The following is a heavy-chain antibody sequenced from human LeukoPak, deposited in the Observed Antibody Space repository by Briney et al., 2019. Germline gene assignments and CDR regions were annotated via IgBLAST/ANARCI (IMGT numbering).Heavy chain of an antibody. CDR3: ARGLTGGGFDY. CDR1: GGSFSGYY. J-gene: IGHJ4*02. CDR2: IYHSGST. Sequence: PSETLSLTCAVYGGSFSGYYWSWIRQPPGKGLEWIGEIYHSGSTNYNPSLKSRVTISVDTSKNQFSLKLSSVTAADTAVYYCARGLTGGGFDYWGQGTLVTVSS. D-gene: IGHD2-15*01. V-gene: IGHV4-34*01.